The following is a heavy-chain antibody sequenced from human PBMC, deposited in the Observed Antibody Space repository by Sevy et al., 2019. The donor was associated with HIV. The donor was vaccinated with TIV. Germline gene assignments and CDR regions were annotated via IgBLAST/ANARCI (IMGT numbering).Heavy chain of an antibody. CDR3: AREGLAVAGIGYYFEY. D-gene: IGHD6-19*01. V-gene: IGHV3-33*01. CDR2: IWYDGSNR. Sequence: GGSLRLSCTASGFSFNGYGMHWVRQAPGKGLEWVALIWYDGSNRSYLDSVKGRFTVSRDNSKNTLYLQMNSLRAEDTAVYYCAREGLAVAGIGYYFEYWGQGTLLTVSS. J-gene: IGHJ4*02. CDR1: GFSFNGYG.